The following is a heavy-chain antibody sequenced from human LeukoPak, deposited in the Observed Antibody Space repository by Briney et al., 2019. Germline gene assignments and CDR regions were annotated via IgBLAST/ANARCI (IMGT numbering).Heavy chain of an antibody. CDR1: GFTFSIYS. Sequence: GGSLRLSCAASGFTFSIYSMNWVRQAPGKGLEWVSSISSSGSYIYYVDSLKGRFTISRDNAKNSLYLQMNSLRAEDTAVYYCAREIAAAGIDYWGQGTLVTVSS. CDR2: ISSSGSYI. V-gene: IGHV3-21*01. CDR3: AREIAAAGIDY. J-gene: IGHJ4*02. D-gene: IGHD6-13*01.